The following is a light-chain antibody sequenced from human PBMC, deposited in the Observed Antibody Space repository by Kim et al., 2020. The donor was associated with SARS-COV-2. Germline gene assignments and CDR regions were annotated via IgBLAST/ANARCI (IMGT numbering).Light chain of an antibody. V-gene: IGKV1-5*03. Sequence: SASVGDGVTITCRASENVDRFLAWYQQKPGKAPRLLIYKASAIEGGVPSRFSGSGSGTEFTLTISSLQPDDFATYYCQHYVRFPYTFGQGTRLEI. J-gene: IGKJ2*01. CDR1: ENVDRF. CDR3: QHYVRFPYT. CDR2: KAS.